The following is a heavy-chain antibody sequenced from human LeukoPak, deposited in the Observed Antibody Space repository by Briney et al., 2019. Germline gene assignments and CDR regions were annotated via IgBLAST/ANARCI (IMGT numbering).Heavy chain of an antibody. CDR3: ARGGFLGYDYVWGSYRSFYYFDY. Sequence: ASVKVSXKASGYTFTGYYMHWVRQAPGQGLEWMGWINPNSGGTNYAQKFQGRVTMTRDTSISTAYMELSRLRSDDTAVYYCARGGFLGYDYVWGSYRSFYYFDYWGQGTLVTVSS. CDR1: GYTFTGYY. D-gene: IGHD3-16*02. V-gene: IGHV1-2*02. J-gene: IGHJ4*02. CDR2: INPNSGGT.